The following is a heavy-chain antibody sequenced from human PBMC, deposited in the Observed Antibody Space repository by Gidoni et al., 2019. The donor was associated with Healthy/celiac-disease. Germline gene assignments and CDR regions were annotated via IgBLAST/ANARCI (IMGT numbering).Heavy chain of an antibody. V-gene: IGHV3-49*05. D-gene: IGHD3-10*01. CDR2: IRSKAYGGTT. Sequence: EVQLVESGGSLVKPGRSLRLSCTASGFNFGDYAMSWFRQAPGKGLEWVGFIRSKAYGGTTEYAASVKGRFTISRDDSKSIAYLQMNSLKTEDTAVYYCTGADGPGAYYFDYWGQGTLVTVSS. CDR1: GFNFGDYA. CDR3: TGADGPGAYYFDY. J-gene: IGHJ4*02.